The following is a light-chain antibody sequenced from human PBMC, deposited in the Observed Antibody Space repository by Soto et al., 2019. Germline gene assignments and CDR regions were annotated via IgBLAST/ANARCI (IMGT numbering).Light chain of an antibody. CDR2: GAS. Sequence: EIVMTQSPATLSVSPGERATLSCRASQSVNINLAWYQQKPGQAPRLLIYGASTRANGIPTRFSGSGSGTDFTLTITSLQSEDFAVYYCQQYHNWPLTFGPGTKVDI. CDR3: QQYHNWPLT. V-gene: IGKV3-15*01. J-gene: IGKJ3*01. CDR1: QSVNIN.